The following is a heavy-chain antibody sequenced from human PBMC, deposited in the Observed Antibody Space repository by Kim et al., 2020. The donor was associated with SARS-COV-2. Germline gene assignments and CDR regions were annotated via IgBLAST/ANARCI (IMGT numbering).Heavy chain of an antibody. J-gene: IGHJ4*02. CDR3: ARLRIAAANFDY. D-gene: IGHD6-13*01. V-gene: IGHV4-39*01. Sequence: NHNRPLKTRVTIPVDTSKNPCSMKLSSVTAADTAVYYCARLRIAAANFDYWGQGTLVTVSS.